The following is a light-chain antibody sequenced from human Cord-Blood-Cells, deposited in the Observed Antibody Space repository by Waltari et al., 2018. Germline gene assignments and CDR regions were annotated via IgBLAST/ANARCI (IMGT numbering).Light chain of an antibody. Sequence: QSALTQPASVSGSPGQSLPISCTGTSRDVGGYNYVSWYQQHPGKAPKLMIYDVSNRPSGVSNRFSGSKSGNTASLTISGLQAEDEADYYCSSYTSSSTLVFGGGTKLTV. J-gene: IGLJ3*02. V-gene: IGLV2-14*03. CDR3: SSYTSSSTLV. CDR1: SRDVGGYNY. CDR2: DVS.